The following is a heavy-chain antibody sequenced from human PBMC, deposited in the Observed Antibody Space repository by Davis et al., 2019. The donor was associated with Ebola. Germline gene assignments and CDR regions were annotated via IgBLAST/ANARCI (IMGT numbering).Heavy chain of an antibody. CDR2: ISSSSSYI. CDR3: ARVSGPSHFDY. V-gene: IGHV3-21*01. J-gene: IGHJ4*02. Sequence: GGSLRLSCAASGFTFSNAWMSWVRQAPGKGLEWVSSISSSSSYIYYADPVKGRFTISRDNAKNSLYLQMNSLRAEDTAVYYCARVSGPSHFDYWGQGTLVTVSS. D-gene: IGHD1-14*01. CDR1: GFTFSNAW.